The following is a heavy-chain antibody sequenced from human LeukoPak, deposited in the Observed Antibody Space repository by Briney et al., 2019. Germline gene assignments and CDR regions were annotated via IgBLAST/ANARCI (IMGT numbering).Heavy chain of an antibody. J-gene: IGHJ4*02. V-gene: IGHV4-59*01. CDR3: ASSYGDYFDY. CDR1: GGSISSYY. CDR2: IYYSGST. D-gene: IGHD4-17*01. Sequence: KASETLSLTCTVSGGSISSYYWSWIRQPPGKGLEWIGYIYYSGSTNYNPSLKSRVTMSVDTSKNQFSLKLSSVTAADTAVYYCASSYGDYFDYWGQGTLVTVSS.